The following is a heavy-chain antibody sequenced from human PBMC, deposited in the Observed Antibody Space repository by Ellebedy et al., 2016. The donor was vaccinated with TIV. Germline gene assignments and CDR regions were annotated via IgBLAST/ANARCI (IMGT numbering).Heavy chain of an antibody. CDR2: IVGSGA. CDR3: AKDRTSGDGYWVFDS. D-gene: IGHD2-21*02. CDR1: GFTFSPYA. V-gene: IGHV3-23*01. Sequence: GESLKISCAASGFTFSPYAMAWVRPAPGKGLEWVSGIVGSGAEKYADSVKGRFTISRDNSKRTVALQMRSVRAEDTAVYFCAKDRTSGDGYWVFDSWGQGTMVSVSS. J-gene: IGHJ4*02.